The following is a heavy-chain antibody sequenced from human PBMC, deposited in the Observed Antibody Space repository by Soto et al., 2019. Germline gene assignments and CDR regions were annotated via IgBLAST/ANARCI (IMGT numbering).Heavy chain of an antibody. CDR2: IYYSGST. CDR3: AREDPGLNWFDP. D-gene: IGHD3-16*01. V-gene: IGHV4-30-4*01. Sequence: SETLSLTCTVSGGSISSGDYYWSWIRQPPGKGLEWIGYIYYSGSTYYNPYLKSRVTISVDTSKNQFSLKLSSVTAADTAVYYCAREDPGLNWFDPWGQGTLVTVSS. CDR1: GGSISSGDYY. J-gene: IGHJ5*02.